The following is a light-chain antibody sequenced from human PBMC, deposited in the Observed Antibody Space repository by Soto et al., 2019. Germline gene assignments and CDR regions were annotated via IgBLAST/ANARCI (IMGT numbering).Light chain of an antibody. CDR2: EVI. CDR1: SSDVGGYNY. V-gene: IGLV2-14*01. CDR3: TSYTNSGTWV. Sequence: QSVLTQPASVSGSPGQSITISCAGTSSDVGGYNYVSWYQQHPDKAPKLMIYEVINRPSGVSNRFSGSKSGNTASPTISGLQAEDEADYYCTSYTNSGTWVFGGGTKLTVL. J-gene: IGLJ3*02.